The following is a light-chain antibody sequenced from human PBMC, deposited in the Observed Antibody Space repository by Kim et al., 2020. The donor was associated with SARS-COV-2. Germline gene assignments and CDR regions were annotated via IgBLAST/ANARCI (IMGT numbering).Light chain of an antibody. CDR1: ISNIGSTL. V-gene: IGLV1-47*01. J-gene: IGLJ1*01. Sequence: GPGFTTVVSGSISNIGSTLVSWYQHLPGTAPKLLIYRTLARPSGVPDRFSGSKSGTSASLAITGLRSEDEADYYCAAWDDSLNGFVFGSGTKVTVL. CDR3: AAWDDSLNGFV. CDR2: RTL.